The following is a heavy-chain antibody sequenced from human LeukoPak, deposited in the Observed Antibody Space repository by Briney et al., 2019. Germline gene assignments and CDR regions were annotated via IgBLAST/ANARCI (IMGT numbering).Heavy chain of an antibody. V-gene: IGHV3-30*02. D-gene: IGHD2-2*01. Sequence: PGGSLRLSCAASGFTFSSYGMHWARQAPGKGLEWVAVIWYDGSNKYYADSVKGRFTISRDNSKNTLYLQMNSLRAEDTAVYYCAKDSLVVPAARSWFDPWGQGTLVTVSS. CDR1: GFTFSSYG. CDR3: AKDSLVVPAARSWFDP. J-gene: IGHJ5*02. CDR2: IWYDGSNK.